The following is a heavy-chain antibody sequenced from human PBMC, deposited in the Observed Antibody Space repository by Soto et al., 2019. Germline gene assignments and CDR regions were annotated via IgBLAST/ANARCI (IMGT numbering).Heavy chain of an antibody. CDR2: INPGTGST. D-gene: IGHD2-2*01. J-gene: IGHJ1*01. CDR1: GLTFTTNY. CDR3: TRDFCTGTSCYLGYFEH. Sequence: QAQLVQSGAEVMKPGASVQVSCTASGLTFTTNYIHWVRQAPGQGPEWMGMINPGTGSTTYAAKLQSTVALTRDTSTSTVYMELSSLTSEDTAVYFCTRDFCTGTSCYLGYFEHWGQGTLVTVSS. V-gene: IGHV1-46*03.